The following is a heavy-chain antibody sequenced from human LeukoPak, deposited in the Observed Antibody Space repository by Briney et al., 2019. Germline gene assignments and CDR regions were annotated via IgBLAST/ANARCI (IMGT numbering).Heavy chain of an antibody. CDR3: ARDRNMYGIVNMFDN. CDR2: ISGHNGNT. CDR1: GYIFTIYG. Sequence: ASVKVSCKTSGYIFTIYGISWVRQAPGQGLEWMGWISGHNGNTNYAQKFQDGVTMTTDTSTTTGYLELRRLRSDDTAVYYCARDRNMYGIVNMFDNWGQGTLVTVSS. V-gene: IGHV1-18*01. D-gene: IGHD1-26*01. J-gene: IGHJ4*02.